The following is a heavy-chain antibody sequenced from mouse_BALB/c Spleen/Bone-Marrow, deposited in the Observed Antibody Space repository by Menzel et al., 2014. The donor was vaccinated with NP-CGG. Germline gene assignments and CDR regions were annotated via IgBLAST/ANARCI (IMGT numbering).Heavy chain of an antibody. V-gene: IGHV14-3*02. Sequence: VQLQQSGAELVKPGASVKLSCTASGFNIKDAYMHWVKQRPEQGLEWIGRIDPANGNTKYDPKFQGKATITADTSSNTAYLQLSSLTSEDTAVYYCARYYYGYYFDYWGQGTTLTVSS. CDR1: GFNIKDAY. D-gene: IGHD1-2*01. CDR2: IDPANGNT. J-gene: IGHJ2*01. CDR3: ARYYYGYYFDY.